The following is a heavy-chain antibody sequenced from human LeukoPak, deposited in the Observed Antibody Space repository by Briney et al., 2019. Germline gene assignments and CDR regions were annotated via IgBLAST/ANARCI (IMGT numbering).Heavy chain of an antibody. CDR3: ARREVYSGYDSGPFYSYYGMDV. D-gene: IGHD5-12*01. CDR2: IYYSGST. J-gene: IGHJ6*02. V-gene: IGHV4-39*01. CDR1: GGSISSSSFY. Sequence: PSETLSLTCTVSGGSISSSSFYWGWIRQPPGKGLEWFGRIYYSGSTYYNPSLKSRVTISVDTSKNQFSLKLSSVTAADTAVYYCARREVYSGYDSGPFYSYYGMDVWGQGTTVTVSS.